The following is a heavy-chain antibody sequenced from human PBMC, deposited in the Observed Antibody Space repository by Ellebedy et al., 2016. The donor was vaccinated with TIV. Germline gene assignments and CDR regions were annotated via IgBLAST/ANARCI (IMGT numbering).Heavy chain of an antibody. J-gene: IGHJ4*02. V-gene: IGHV4-59*08. D-gene: IGHD3-3*01. CDR1: DGSLSSYY. CDR3: ARLEYNTGWKIIH. Sequence: MPSETLSLTCTVSDGSLSSYYWTWIRQPPGKGLEWIGYIYYSGSTNYNPSLNSRVTMSVDTSENQFSLKLGSVTAADTAVYYCARLEYNTGWKIIHWGQGTLVTVSS. CDR2: IYYSGST.